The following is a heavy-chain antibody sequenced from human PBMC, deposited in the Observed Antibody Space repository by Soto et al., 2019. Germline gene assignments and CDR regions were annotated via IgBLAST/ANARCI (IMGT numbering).Heavy chain of an antibody. CDR1: GFTFSTYS. V-gene: IGHV3-21*01. J-gene: IGHJ6*02. Sequence: GGSLRLSCAASGFTFSTYSMNWVRQAPGKGLEWVSSISGSSNYIYYADSVKGRFTISRDNAKISLYLQMNSLRAEDTAVYYCARVGAGVVSAAAGTFPYGMDVWGQGTTVTVSS. CDR3: ARVGAGVVSAAAGTFPYGMDV. D-gene: IGHD6-13*01. CDR2: ISGSSNYI.